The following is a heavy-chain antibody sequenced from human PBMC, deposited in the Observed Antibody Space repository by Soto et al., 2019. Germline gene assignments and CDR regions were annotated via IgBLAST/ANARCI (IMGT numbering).Heavy chain of an antibody. CDR3: ATPSGLLGQYSALPDN. CDR2: IIPMFGST. J-gene: IGHJ4*02. CDR1: GGTFSHST. D-gene: IGHD5-12*01. V-gene: IGHV1-69*08. Sequence: SVKVSCKASGGTFSHSTVAWVRQAPGHRPEWMGMIIPMFGSTNSAQKFWDRVTFSADTYANTAYMELSSLRSEDTAVYYCATPSGLLGQYSALPDNWGQGTLVTVST.